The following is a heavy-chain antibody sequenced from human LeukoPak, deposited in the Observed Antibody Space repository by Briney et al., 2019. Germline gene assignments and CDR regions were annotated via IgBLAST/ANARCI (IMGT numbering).Heavy chain of an antibody. CDR3: ATFTPTGYYTAAFDY. CDR2: FDPEDGET. V-gene: IGHV1-24*01. J-gene: IGHJ4*02. CDR1: GYTLTELS. D-gene: IGHD3/OR15-3a*01. Sequence: ASVKVSCKVSGYTLTELSMHWVRQAPGKGLEWMGGFDPEDGETIYAQKFQGRVTITEDTSTDTAYMELSSLRSEDTAVYYCATFTPTGYYTAAFDYWGQGTLVTVSS.